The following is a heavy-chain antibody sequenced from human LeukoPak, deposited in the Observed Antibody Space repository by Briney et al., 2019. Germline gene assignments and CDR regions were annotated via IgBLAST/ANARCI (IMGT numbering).Heavy chain of an antibody. D-gene: IGHD3-9*01. V-gene: IGHV4-61*08. CDR3: ARGVLRYFDWLSRNVPPWDYYMDV. CDR2: IYYSGST. J-gene: IGHJ6*03. CDR1: GGSISGGGYS. Sequence: SETLSLTCAVSGGSISGGGYSWSWIRQPPGKGLEWIGYIYYSGSTNYNPSLKSRVTISVDTSKNQFSLKLSSVTAADTAVYYCARGVLRYFDWLSRNVPPWDYYMDVWGKGTTVTISS.